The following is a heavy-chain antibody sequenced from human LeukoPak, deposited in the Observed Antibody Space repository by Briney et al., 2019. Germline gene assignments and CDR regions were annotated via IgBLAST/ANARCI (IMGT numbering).Heavy chain of an antibody. D-gene: IGHD6-19*01. CDR2: IYYSGST. Sequence: SETLSLTCTVSGGSISSYYWGWIRQPPGKGLEWIWSIYYSGSTYYNPSLKSRVTISVDTSKNQFSLKLSSVTAADTAVYYCARAVPPVAGASPFDYWGQGTLVTVSS. CDR3: ARAVPPVAGASPFDY. CDR1: GGSISSYY. J-gene: IGHJ4*02. V-gene: IGHV4-39*07.